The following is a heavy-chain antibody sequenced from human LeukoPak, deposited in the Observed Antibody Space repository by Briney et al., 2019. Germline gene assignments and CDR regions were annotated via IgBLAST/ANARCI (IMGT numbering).Heavy chain of an antibody. J-gene: IGHJ5*02. CDR3: ARDVARSGDLFGWFDP. D-gene: IGHD3-10*01. Sequence: GGSLRLSCAASGFTFSSYAMTWVRQAPGNGLEWVSAVSGSGGSTYYADSVKGRFTISRDNSKNTLYLQMNSLRAEDTAVYYCARDVARSGDLFGWFDPWGQGTLVIVSS. CDR2: VSGSGGST. V-gene: IGHV3-23*01. CDR1: GFTFSSYA.